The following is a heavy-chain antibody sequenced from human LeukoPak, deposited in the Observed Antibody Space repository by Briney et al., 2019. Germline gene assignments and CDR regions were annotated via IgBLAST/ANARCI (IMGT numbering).Heavy chain of an antibody. CDR3: ARDRGGRPGLDY. D-gene: IGHD3-10*01. Sequence: PGGSLRLSCAASGFTFSCSGMGWVRQAPGKGLEWVAFIREDGGEKYYVDSVKGRFTISRDNAKNSLYLQMNNLRVEDTAMYYFARDRGGRPGLDYWGQGTLVIVSS. J-gene: IGHJ4*02. V-gene: IGHV3-7*01. CDR2: IREDGGEK. CDR1: GFTFSCSG.